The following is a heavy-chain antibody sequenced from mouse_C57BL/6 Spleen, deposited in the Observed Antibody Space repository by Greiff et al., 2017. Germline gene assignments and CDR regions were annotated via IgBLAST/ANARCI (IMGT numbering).Heavy chain of an antibody. D-gene: IGHD1-1*01. V-gene: IGHV1-82*01. CDR1: GYAFSSSW. CDR2: IYPGDGDT. J-gene: IGHJ2*01. CDR3: ARSDTTVVFDY. Sequence: VQLQESGPELVKPGASVKISCKASGYAFSSSWMNWVKQRPGKGLEWIGRIYPGDGDTNYNGKFKGKDTLTADKSSSTAYMQLSSLTSEDSAVYFCARSDTTVVFDYWGQGTTLTVSS.